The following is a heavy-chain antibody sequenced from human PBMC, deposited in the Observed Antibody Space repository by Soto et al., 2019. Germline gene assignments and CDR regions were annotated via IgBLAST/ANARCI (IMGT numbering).Heavy chain of an antibody. CDR2: IYYSGGT. CDR1: GGSISSGGYY. V-gene: IGHV4-31*03. Sequence: LSLTCTVSGGSISSGGYYWSWIRQHPGKGLEWIGYIYYSGGTYYNPSLKSRVTISVDTSKNQFSLKLSSVSAGDTAVYYCAIALPAFPCNNGVSYDHGFDPWGQGALVTVSS. J-gene: IGHJ5*02. D-gene: IGHD2-8*01. CDR3: AIALPAFPCNNGVSYDHGFDP.